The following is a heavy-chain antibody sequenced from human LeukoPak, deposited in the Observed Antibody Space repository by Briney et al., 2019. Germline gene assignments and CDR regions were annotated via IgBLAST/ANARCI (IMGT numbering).Heavy chain of an antibody. CDR3: ARGARGYNYD. J-gene: IGHJ4*02. Sequence: PSETLSLTCTVSGHSISGDYYWGWIRQPPGTGLEWIGSIYHSGSTYYNPSLKSRVTISVDTSKNQFSLKVNSVTAADTAVYYCARGARGYNYDWGQGTLVTVSS. CDR2: IYHSGST. V-gene: IGHV4-38-2*02. CDR1: GHSISGDYY. D-gene: IGHD5-18*01.